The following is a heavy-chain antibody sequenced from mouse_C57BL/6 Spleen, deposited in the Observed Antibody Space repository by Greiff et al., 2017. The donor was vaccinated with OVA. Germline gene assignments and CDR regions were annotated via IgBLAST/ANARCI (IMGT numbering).Heavy chain of an antibody. Sequence: QVQLQQSGAELVKPGASVKLSCKASGYTFTSYWMHWVKQRPGQGLEWIGMIHPNSGSTNYNEKFKSKATLTVDKSSSTAYMQLSSLTSEDSAVYYCASPIYGNYDYYAMDYWGQGTSVTVSS. J-gene: IGHJ4*01. CDR3: ASPIYGNYDYYAMDY. CDR2: IHPNSGST. CDR1: GYTFTSYW. V-gene: IGHV1-64*01. D-gene: IGHD2-1*01.